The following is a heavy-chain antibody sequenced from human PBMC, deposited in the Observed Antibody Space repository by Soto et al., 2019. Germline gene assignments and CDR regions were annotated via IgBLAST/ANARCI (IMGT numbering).Heavy chain of an antibody. CDR2: IDWDDDK. CDR1: GFSLSTTGMR. CDR3: ARDASLSVGDPAPFDN. J-gene: IGHJ4*02. Sequence: SGPTLVNPTQTLTLTCTFSGFSLSTTGMRVSWIRQPPGKALEWLARIDWDDDKFYTTSLKTRLTISKDTSKNQVVLTMTNMDPVDTAVYYCARDASLSVGDPAPFDNWGQGTRVTVSS. D-gene: IGHD5-18*01. V-gene: IGHV2-70*03.